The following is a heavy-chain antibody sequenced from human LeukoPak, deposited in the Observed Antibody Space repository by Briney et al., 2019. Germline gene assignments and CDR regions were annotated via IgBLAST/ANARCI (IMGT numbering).Heavy chain of an antibody. CDR3: ARVGSSWYRNYFDY. Sequence: GGSLRLSCAASGFTFSSYVMSWVRQAPGKGLEWVSAISGSGGSTYYADSVKGRFTISRDNSKNTLYLQMNSLRAEDTAVYYCARVGSSWYRNYFDYWGQGTLVTVSS. V-gene: IGHV3-23*01. CDR1: GFTFSSYV. CDR2: ISGSGGST. J-gene: IGHJ4*02. D-gene: IGHD6-13*01.